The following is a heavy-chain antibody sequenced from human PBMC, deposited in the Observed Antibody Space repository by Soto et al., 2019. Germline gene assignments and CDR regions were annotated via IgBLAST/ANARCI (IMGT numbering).Heavy chain of an antibody. CDR1: GFTFISYA. D-gene: IGHD1-7*01. V-gene: IGHV3-30-3*01. Sequence: PGGSLRLSCAASGFTFISYAMHWVRQAPGKGLEWVAVISFDGSTEYYADSVKGRFTISRDNAKNSLYLQMNSLRAEDTAVYYCAREGTGTTFYYYYGMDVWGQGTTVTVSS. CDR3: AREGTGTTFYYYYGMDV. CDR2: ISFDGSTE. J-gene: IGHJ6*02.